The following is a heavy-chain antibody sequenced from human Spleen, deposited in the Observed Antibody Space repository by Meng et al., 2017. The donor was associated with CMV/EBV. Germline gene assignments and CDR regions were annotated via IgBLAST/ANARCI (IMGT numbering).Heavy chain of an antibody. CDR2: ISSSGSTI. D-gene: IGHD3-3*01. CDR1: FNFSDYY. CDR3: ARVYYDFWSGYLHYFDY. V-gene: IGHV3-11*04. Sequence: FNFSDYYMSWIRQAPGKGLEWVSYISSSGSTIYYADSVKGRFTISRDNAKNSLYLQMNSLRAEDTAVYYCARVYYDFWSGYLHYFDYWGQGTLVTVSS. J-gene: IGHJ4*02.